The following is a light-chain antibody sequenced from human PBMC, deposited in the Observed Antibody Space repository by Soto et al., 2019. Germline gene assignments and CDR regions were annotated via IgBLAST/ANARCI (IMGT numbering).Light chain of an antibody. CDR2: AAS. CDR3: QQYSSYPWT. CDR1: QGISNY. J-gene: IGKJ1*01. V-gene: IGKV1-8*01. Sequence: AIRMTQSPSSLSASTGDRVTITCRASQGISNYLVWYQQKPGKTPKVLIHAASTLQGGVSSRFSGSGSGTDFTLTISSLQSEDFATYYCQQYSSYPWTFGQGTKVDIK.